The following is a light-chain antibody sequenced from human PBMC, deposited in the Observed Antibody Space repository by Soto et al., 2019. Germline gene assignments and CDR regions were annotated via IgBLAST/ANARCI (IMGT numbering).Light chain of an antibody. J-gene: IGKJ4*01. CDR2: SAS. Sequence: EVLMTQSPATLSTSPGEGATLSCRASQGVGRSVAWYQQTPGQPPRLLIYSASTRTSAVPARFSSSGSGTVFALTISSLQSEDFGVYSCQQYNYWPLTFGGGTKVEIK. CDR1: QGVGRS. V-gene: IGKV3-15*01. CDR3: QQYNYWPLT.